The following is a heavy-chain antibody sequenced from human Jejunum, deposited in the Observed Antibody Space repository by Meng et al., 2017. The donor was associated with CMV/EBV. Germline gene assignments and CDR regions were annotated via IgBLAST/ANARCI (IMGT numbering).Heavy chain of an antibody. CDR3: ARDGVGSTGWFDLDY. CDR2: IYYSGNT. D-gene: IGHD6-19*01. J-gene: IGHJ4*02. CDR1: GGSTSSSY. V-gene: IGHV4-59*01. Sequence: GGSTSSSYSSWLRQPPGKGLEWIGYIYYSGNTNYNSSLKSRVTISVDTSKNQFFLKLRSVTAADTAVYFCARDGVGSTGWFDLDYWGRGTRVTVSS.